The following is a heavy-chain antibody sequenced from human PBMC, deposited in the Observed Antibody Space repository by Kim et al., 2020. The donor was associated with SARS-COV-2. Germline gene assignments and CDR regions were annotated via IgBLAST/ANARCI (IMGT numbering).Heavy chain of an antibody. D-gene: IGHD6-6*01. CDR3: ARGGAARPPYYYYGMDV. CDR2: IYHSGST. J-gene: IGHJ6*02. V-gene: IGHV4-4*02. Sequence: SETLSLTCAVSGGSISSSNWWSWVRQPPGTGLEWIGEIYHSGSTNYNPSLKSRVTISVDKSKNQFSLNLSSVTAADTAVYYCARGGAARPPYYYYGMDVWGQGTTVTVSS. CDR1: GGSISSSNW.